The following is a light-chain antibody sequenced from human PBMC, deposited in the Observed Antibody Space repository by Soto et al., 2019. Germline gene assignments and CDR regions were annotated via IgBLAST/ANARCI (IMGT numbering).Light chain of an antibody. V-gene: IGKV3-20*01. CDR1: QSVSSN. J-gene: IGKJ1*01. Sequence: VLTQSPATLSVSPWERAKLYCRASQSVSSNLAWYQQKPGQAPRLLIYGASSRATGIPDRFSGSGSGTDFTLSISKLEPEDFAVYHCQQYGSSPWTFGQGAEVDIK. CDR3: QQYGSSPWT. CDR2: GAS.